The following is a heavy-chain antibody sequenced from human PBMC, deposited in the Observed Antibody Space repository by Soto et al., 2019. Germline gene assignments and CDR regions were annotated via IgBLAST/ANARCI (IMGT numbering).Heavy chain of an antibody. CDR2: IIPIFGTA. D-gene: IGHD5-12*01. Sequence: GASVKVSCKASGGTLSSYAISCVRQAPGQGLEWMGGIIPIFGTANYAQKFQDRVTITADESTSTAYMELSSLRSEDTAVYYCASSVAKYYYYGMDVWGQGTTVNVSS. J-gene: IGHJ6*02. CDR3: ASSVAKYYYYGMDV. V-gene: IGHV1-69*13. CDR1: GGTLSSYA.